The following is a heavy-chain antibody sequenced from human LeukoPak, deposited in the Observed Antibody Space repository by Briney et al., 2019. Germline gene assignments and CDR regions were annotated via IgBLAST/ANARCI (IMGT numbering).Heavy chain of an antibody. CDR1: GFTFSSDP. V-gene: IGHV3-48*01. D-gene: IGHD5-24*01. CDR2: IRSGGDNI. Sequence: GGSLRLSCATSGFTFSSDPMNWVRQAPGKGLEWVSHIRSGGDNIHYADSVRGRFTISRDNAKSSLYLQMNSLRVEDTAVYFCVRDAQFAFDIWGQGTMVTVSS. J-gene: IGHJ3*02. CDR3: VRDAQFAFDI.